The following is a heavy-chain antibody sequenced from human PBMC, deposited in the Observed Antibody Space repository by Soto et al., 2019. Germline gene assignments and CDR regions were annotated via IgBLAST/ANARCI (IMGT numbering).Heavy chain of an antibody. Sequence: EVQLVESGGGLIQPGGSLRLSCAASGFTVSSNYMSWVRQAPGKGLEWVSAIYSGGSTYYADSVKGRFTISRDNAKNTLYLQMNSLRAEDTAVYYCASEYSYGYYYCSGMDVWGQGTTVTVSS. D-gene: IGHD5-18*01. CDR3: ASEYSYGYYYCSGMDV. CDR2: IYSGGST. J-gene: IGHJ6*02. V-gene: IGHV3-53*01. CDR1: GFTVSSNY.